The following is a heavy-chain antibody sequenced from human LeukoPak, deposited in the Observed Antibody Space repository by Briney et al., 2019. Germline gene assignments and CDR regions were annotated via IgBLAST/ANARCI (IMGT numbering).Heavy chain of an antibody. Sequence: SETLSLTCAVYGVSLSGYYWSWIRQPPGKGLEWIGEINHSGSTNYSPSLKSRVTISVDTSKNQFSLKLSSVTAADTAVYYCARYGSLGDFDYWGQGTLVTVSS. J-gene: IGHJ4*02. V-gene: IGHV4-34*01. CDR1: GVSLSGYY. D-gene: IGHD3-16*01. CDR2: INHSGST. CDR3: ARYGSLGDFDY.